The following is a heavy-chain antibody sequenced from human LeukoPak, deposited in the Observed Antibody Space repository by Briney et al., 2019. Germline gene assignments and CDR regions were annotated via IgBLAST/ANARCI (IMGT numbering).Heavy chain of an antibody. CDR2: IYYSGST. D-gene: IGHD5-18*01. CDR3: ARHPNTAMVSGAFDI. CDR1: GGSISSGDYY. Sequence: SETLSLTCTVSGGSISSGDYYWSWIRQPPGKGLEWIGYIYYSGSTYYNPSLKSRVTISVDTSKNQFSLKLSSVTAADTAVYYCARHPNTAMVSGAFDIWGQGTMVTVSS. V-gene: IGHV4-30-4*01. J-gene: IGHJ3*02.